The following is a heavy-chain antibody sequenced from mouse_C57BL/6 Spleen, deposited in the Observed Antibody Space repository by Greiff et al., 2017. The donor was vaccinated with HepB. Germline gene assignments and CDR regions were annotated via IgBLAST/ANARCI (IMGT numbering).Heavy chain of an antibody. D-gene: IGHD2-1*01. CDR3: ALYYGNYGGFAY. CDR2: IWSGGST. Sequence: VQVVESGPGLVQPSQSLSITCTVSGFSLTSYGVHWVRQSPGKGLEWLGVIWSGGSTDYNAAFISRLSISKDNSKSQVFFKMNSLQADDTAIYYCALYYGNYGGFAYWGQGTLVTVSA. J-gene: IGHJ3*01. CDR1: GFSLTSYG. V-gene: IGHV2-2*01.